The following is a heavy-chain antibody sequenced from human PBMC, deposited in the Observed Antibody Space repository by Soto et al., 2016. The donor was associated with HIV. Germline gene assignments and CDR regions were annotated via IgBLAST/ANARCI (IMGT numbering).Heavy chain of an antibody. J-gene: IGHJ1*01. CDR3: ARENYSSGWAQPSTEYFQY. CDR1: GFIFSSYW. Sequence: EVQLVESGGGLVQPGGSLRLSCAASGFIFSSYWMSWVRQAPGKGLEWVANIKQDGSEKYYVDSVKGRFTISRDNAKNSLYLQMNSLRAEDTALYYCARENYSSGWAQPSTEYFQYWGQGTLVTVSS. V-gene: IGHV3-7*04. D-gene: IGHD6-19*01. CDR2: IKQDGSEK.